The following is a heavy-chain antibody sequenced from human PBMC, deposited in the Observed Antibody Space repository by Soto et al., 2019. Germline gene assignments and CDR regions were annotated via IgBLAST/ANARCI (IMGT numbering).Heavy chain of an antibody. CDR2: IYYSGST. J-gene: IGHJ4*01. CDR3: ARLDCSSTRCHPTYSAILYGYYFPX. CDR1: GGSISSISYY. V-gene: IGHV4-39*01. D-gene: IGHD2-2*01. Sequence: SDTLSLTFTVSGGSISSISYYWGWIRQPPGKGLELIGSIYYSGSTYYNPSLKSRVTISVDTSKNQFSLKLSSVTAADTAVYYCARLDCSSTRCHPTYSAILYGYYFPXWGQGTMVTVS.